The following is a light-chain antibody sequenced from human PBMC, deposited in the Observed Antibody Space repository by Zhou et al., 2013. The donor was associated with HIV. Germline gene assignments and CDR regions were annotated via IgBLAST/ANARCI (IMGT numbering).Light chain of an antibody. CDR1: QSISSY. V-gene: IGKV1-39*01. CDR3: QQLHDSSLIT. Sequence: DIQMTQSPSSLSASVGDRVTITCRASQSISSYLNWYQQKPGKAPNLLIYAASTLQSGVPSRFSGNGSGTEFTLTISSLQPEDFATYYCQQLHDSSLITFGQGTRVDFK. J-gene: IGKJ5*01. CDR2: AAS.